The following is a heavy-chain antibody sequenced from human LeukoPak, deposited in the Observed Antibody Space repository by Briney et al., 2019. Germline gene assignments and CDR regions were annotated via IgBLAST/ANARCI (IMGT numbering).Heavy chain of an antibody. CDR3: ARGRGIAARRHAFDI. V-gene: IGHV4-59*12. Sequence: SETLSLTCTVSGGSISSYYWSWIRQPPGKGLEWIGYIYYSGSTNYNPSLKSRVTISVDTSKNQFSLKLSSVTAADTAVYYCARGRGIAARRHAFDIWGQGTMVTVSS. CDR1: GGSISSYY. J-gene: IGHJ3*02. CDR2: IYYSGST. D-gene: IGHD6-6*01.